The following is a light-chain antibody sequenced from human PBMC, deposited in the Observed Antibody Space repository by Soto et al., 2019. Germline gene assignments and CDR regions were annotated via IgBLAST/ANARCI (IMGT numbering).Light chain of an antibody. CDR2: DAS. J-gene: IGKJ4*01. Sequence: EIVLTQSPGTLSLSPGERATLSCRASQSVSSSYLAWYQQKPGQAPRLLIFDASTRATGFPDRFSGSGSGTDFTLTISRLEPEDFAVYYCQQYGSSPLTFRGGTKVEIK. V-gene: IGKV3-20*01. CDR3: QQYGSSPLT. CDR1: QSVSSSY.